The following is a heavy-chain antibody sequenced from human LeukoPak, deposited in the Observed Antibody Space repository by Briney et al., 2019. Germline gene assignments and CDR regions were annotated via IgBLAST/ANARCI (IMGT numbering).Heavy chain of an antibody. V-gene: IGHV3-7*01. CDR2: IKQDGREK. CDR1: GFTFSNYW. D-gene: IGHD2-15*01. J-gene: IGHJ3*02. CDR3: ARPRDDERRGPTPGHI. Sequence: PGGSLRLSCAATGFTFSNYWMSWVRQAPGKGLEWVANIKQDGREKYFVDSVRGRFTISRDNAKNSLYLQMNSLRVEDTAVYHCARPRDDERRGPTPGHIWGQGTMVTVSS.